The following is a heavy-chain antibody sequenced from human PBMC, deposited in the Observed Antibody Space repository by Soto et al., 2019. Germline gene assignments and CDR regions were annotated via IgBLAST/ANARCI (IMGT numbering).Heavy chain of an antibody. Sequence: TSETLSLTCTVSGGSISSSSYYWGWIRQPPGKGLEWIGSIYYSGSTYYNPSLESRVTISVDTSKNQFSLKLSSVTAADTAVYYCAGYYGSGSYFLDDWGQGTLVTVSS. D-gene: IGHD3-10*01. CDR3: AGYYGSGSYFLDD. CDR2: IYYSGST. CDR1: GGSISSSSYY. J-gene: IGHJ4*02. V-gene: IGHV4-39*01.